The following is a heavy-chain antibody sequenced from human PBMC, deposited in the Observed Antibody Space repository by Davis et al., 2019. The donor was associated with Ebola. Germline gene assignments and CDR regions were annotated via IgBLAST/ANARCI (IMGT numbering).Heavy chain of an antibody. J-gene: IGHJ6*02. CDR2: ISWNSGSI. Sequence: PGGSLRLSCAASGFTFDDYAMHWVRQAPGKGLEWVSGISWNSGSIGYADSVKGRFTTSRDNAKNSLYLQMKSLRAEDTALYYCAKDTASQVVPGAYYYYYGMDVWGQGTTVTVSS. V-gene: IGHV3-9*01. CDR3: AKDTASQVVPGAYYYYYGMDV. D-gene: IGHD2-2*01. CDR1: GFTFDDYA.